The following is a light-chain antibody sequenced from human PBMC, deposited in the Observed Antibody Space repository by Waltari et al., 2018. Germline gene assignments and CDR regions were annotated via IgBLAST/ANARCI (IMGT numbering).Light chain of an antibody. CDR1: NSNVDILHL. CDR3: CSFTGYGIYV. Sequence: QSALTQPASVSGSPGQSITISCTAVNSNVDILHLVSWYQHHPGRNPRLLTYEISQRPSGISNRFSCSKSGNTASLTISGLQPEDEADYFCCSFTGYGIYVFGSGTQVSVL. V-gene: IGLV2-23*02. J-gene: IGLJ1*01. CDR2: EIS.